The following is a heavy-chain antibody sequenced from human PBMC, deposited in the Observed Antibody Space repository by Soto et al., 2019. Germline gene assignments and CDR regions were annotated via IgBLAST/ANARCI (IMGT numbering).Heavy chain of an antibody. D-gene: IGHD1-1*01. CDR3: ALDHTVNCDY. Sequence: QVQLVESGGGVVQPGRSLRLSCAASGFTFSSHAMHWVRQAPGKGLEWVAVISHDGNHKYYADSVKGQFTISRDNSKSTLFLEMNSLTSDDTAVYFCALDHTVNCDYWGQGTLVIVSS. J-gene: IGHJ4*02. CDR1: GFTFSSHA. CDR2: ISHDGNHK. V-gene: IGHV3-30-3*01.